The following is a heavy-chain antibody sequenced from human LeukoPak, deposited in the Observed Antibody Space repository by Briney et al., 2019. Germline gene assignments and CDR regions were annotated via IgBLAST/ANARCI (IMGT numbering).Heavy chain of an antibody. D-gene: IGHD2-15*01. J-gene: IGHJ6*02. CDR3: GRDRGGSYYYYYGMDV. V-gene: IGHV6-1*01. Sequence: KISHTLSLTCALSGDIVSSNSAAWNWIRQSPSRGLEWLVRTYYRSKLYNDYAVSVKSRITINPDTSKNQFSLQLNSVTPEDTAVYYCGRDRGGSYYYYYGMDVWGQGTTVTVSS. CDR1: GDIVSSNSAA. CDR2: TYYRSKLYN.